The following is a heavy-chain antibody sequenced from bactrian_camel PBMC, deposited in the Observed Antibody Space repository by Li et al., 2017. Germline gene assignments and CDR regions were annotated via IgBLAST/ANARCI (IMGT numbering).Heavy chain of an antibody. V-gene: IGHV3S53*01. CDR2: VDDDGST. CDR1: GDIISTYC. D-gene: IGHD3*01. Sequence: VQLVESGGGSVQAGGSLRLSCAVSGDIISTYCMAWFRQAPGKEREGVAEVDDDGSTTYVDSVKGRFTISKDNAKKTTFLQMDQLKTEDTAIYYCAAGPESFEGQQDCDDDLCPLCHEFLHWGQGTQVTVS. J-gene: IGHJ4*01. CDR3: AAGPESFEGQQDCDDDLCPLCHEFLH.